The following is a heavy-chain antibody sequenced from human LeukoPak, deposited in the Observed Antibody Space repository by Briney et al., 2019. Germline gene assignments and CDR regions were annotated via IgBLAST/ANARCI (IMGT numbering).Heavy chain of an antibody. Sequence: GGSLRLSCAASGLTLSRSAVHWVRQAPGKGLEWVAVISHDGSNTDYTDSVKGRFTISRDSSKNTLYLQMNSLRAEDTAVYYCAEEMKPWMHFDYWGQGTLVTVSS. CDR2: ISHDGSNT. D-gene: IGHD5-12*01. J-gene: IGHJ4*02. V-gene: IGHV3-30*18. CDR1: GLTLSRSA. CDR3: AEEMKPWMHFDY.